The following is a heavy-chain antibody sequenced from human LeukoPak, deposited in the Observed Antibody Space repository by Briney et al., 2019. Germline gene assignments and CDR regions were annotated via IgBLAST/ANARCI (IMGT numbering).Heavy chain of an antibody. J-gene: IGHJ3*02. Sequence: GGSLRLSCAASGFTFSSYAMHWVRQAPGKGLEWVAVISYDGSNKYYADSVKGRFTISRDNSKNTLYLQMNSLRAEDTAVYYCARVTTVTTDLNAFDIWGQGTMVTVSS. CDR2: ISYDGSNK. V-gene: IGHV3-30-3*01. CDR1: GFTFSSYA. D-gene: IGHD4-17*01. CDR3: ARVTTVTTDLNAFDI.